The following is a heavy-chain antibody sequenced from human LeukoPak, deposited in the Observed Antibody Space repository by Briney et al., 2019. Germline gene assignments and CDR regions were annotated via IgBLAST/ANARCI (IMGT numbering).Heavy chain of an antibody. Sequence: SETLSLTCAVSGGSISSSNWWSWVRQPPGKGLEWIGSIYYSGSTYYNPSLKSRVTISVDTSKNQFSLKLSSVTAADTAVYYCARDFGEGNSYAFDYWGQGTLVTVSS. CDR3: ARDFGEGNSYAFDY. D-gene: IGHD3-16*01. V-gene: IGHV4-4*02. J-gene: IGHJ4*02. CDR1: GGSISSSNW. CDR2: IYYSGST.